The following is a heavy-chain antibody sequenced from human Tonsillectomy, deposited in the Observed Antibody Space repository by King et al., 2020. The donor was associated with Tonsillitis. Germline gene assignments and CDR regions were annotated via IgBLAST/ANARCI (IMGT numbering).Heavy chain of an antibody. D-gene: IGHD2-15*01. CDR3: THGPNPPPPYFSGSVYFGF. Sequence: VQLVESGGGLVKPGGSLRLSCAASGFTFSNAWMSWVRQAPGKGLEWVGRIKSKTDGGTTDYAAPVKGRFTISRDDSKNTLYLQMNSLKTRDTAVYYCTHGPNPPPPYFSGSVYFGFWGQGTLVPVSS. J-gene: IGHJ4*02. CDR2: IKSKTDGGTT. CDR1: GFTFSNAW. V-gene: IGHV3-15*01.